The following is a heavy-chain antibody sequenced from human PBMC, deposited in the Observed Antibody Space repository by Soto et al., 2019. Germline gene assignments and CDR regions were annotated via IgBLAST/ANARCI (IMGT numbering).Heavy chain of an antibody. V-gene: IGHV1-69*19. Sequence: QVQLVQSGAEMKKPGSSVKVSCQSSGGTFNTYAMNWVRQAPGQGPEWMGDISPMFGAANYAPKCQGRVTITADESTGTSYMQLSSLTSKNTALYFCAREVQVHTPAFVYWGQGTLVTVSS. CDR1: GGTFNTYA. CDR2: ISPMFGAA. D-gene: IGHD3-10*01. CDR3: AREVQVHTPAFVY. J-gene: IGHJ4*02.